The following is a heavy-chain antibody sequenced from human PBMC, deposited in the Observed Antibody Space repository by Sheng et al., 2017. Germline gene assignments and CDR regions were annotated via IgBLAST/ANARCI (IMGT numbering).Heavy chain of an antibody. Sequence: QVTLRESGPALVRPTQTLTLTCSFSGFSLSTSGMCVSWVRQPPGKALEWLARIDWDDDKFYSTSLKSRLTISKDTSKNQVVLTMTSMDPVDTATYFCGRIQKAGKEHSTTDNYYYMMSGAEGPRSPSP. CDR2: IDWDDDK. D-gene: IGHD4-4*01. CDR1: GFSLSTSGMC. V-gene: IGHV2-70*17. CDR3: GRIQKAGKEHSTTDNYYYMMS. J-gene: IGHJ6*03.